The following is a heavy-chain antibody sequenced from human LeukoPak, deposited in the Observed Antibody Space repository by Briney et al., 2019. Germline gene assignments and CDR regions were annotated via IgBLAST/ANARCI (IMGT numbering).Heavy chain of an antibody. V-gene: IGHV4-39*01. Sequence: PSETLSLTCTVSGGSISSSSYYWGWIRQPPGKGLEWIGSIYYSGSTYYNPSLKSRVTISVDTSKNQFSLNLNSVNDADTALYYCARQPYFDFWSGPTDWFDPWGQGTLVTVSS. CDR1: GGSISSSSYY. D-gene: IGHD3-3*01. CDR3: ARQPYFDFWSGPTDWFDP. CDR2: IYYSGST. J-gene: IGHJ5*02.